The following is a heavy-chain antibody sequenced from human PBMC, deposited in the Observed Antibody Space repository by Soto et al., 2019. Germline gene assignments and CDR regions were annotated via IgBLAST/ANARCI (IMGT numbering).Heavy chain of an antibody. CDR1: GXXFSXYX. V-gene: IGHV3-48*01. CDR2: ISSSSSTI. CDR3: TRSAYMDV. Sequence: EVQLVESGGGXVXXXXSLRLSXAAXGXXFSXYXXXWVRXAPGKGLEWVSYISSSSSTIYYADSVKGRFTISRDNAKSSLYLQMNSLRAEDTAVYYATRSAYMDVWGKGTTVTVSS. D-gene: IGHD2-2*01. J-gene: IGHJ6*03.